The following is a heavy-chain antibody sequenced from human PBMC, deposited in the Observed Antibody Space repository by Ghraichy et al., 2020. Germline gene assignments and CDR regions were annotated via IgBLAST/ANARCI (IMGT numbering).Heavy chain of an antibody. D-gene: IGHD6-19*01. CDR3: ATCSEVGQWLVLNAFDI. J-gene: IGHJ3*02. V-gene: IGHV1-24*01. CDR1: GYTLTELS. CDR2: FDPEDGET. Sequence: ASVKVSCKVSGYTLTELSMHWVRQAPGKGLEWMGGFDPEDGETIYAQKFQGRVTMTEDTSTDTAYMELSSLRSEDTAVYYCATCSEVGQWLVLNAFDIWGQGTMVTVSS.